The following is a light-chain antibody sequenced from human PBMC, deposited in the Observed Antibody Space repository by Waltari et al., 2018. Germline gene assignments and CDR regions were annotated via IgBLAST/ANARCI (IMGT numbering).Light chain of an antibody. CDR1: QSLLHTNGYNY. CDR3: MQALHTPRFT. CDR2: LGS. V-gene: IGKV2-28*01. J-gene: IGKJ3*01. Sequence: DIVMTQSPLSLPVTPGEPASIPCSSSQSLLHTNGYNYLDWYLQKPGQSPQLLIYLGSNRASGVPARFSGSGSGTDFTLKISRVEAEDVGVYYCMQALHTPRFTFGPGTKVDIK.